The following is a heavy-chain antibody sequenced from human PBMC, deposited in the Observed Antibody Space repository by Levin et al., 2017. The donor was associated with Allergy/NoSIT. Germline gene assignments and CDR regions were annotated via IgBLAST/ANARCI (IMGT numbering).Heavy chain of an antibody. J-gene: IGHJ6*02. Sequence: SCAASGFTFSSYAMSWVRQAPGKGLEWVSAISGSGGSTYYADSVKGRFTISRDNSKNTLYLQMNSLRAEDTAVYYCARVTAMDVYYYYGMDVWGQGTTVTVSS. CDR2: ISGSGGST. CDR1: GFTFSSYA. D-gene: IGHD5-18*01. CDR3: ARVTAMDVYYYYGMDV. V-gene: IGHV3-23*01.